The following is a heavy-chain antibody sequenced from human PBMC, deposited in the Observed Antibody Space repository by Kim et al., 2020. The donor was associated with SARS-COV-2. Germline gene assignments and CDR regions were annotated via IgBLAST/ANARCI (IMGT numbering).Heavy chain of an antibody. CDR1: SDSFSAYY. V-gene: IGHV4-59*01. Sequence: SETLSLTCTVSSDSFSAYYWSWIRQFPGKGLEWIGYIFYSGNTNFSPSLKSRVTISWYTSRSQFSLDLTSVTEADTAVYYCARSEGRASWHQFDYWGQGILVAVSS. CDR2: IFYSGNT. CDR3: ARSEGRASWHQFDY. J-gene: IGHJ4*02.